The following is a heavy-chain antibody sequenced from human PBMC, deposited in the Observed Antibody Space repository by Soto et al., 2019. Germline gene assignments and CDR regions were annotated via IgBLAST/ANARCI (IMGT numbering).Heavy chain of an antibody. D-gene: IGHD2-15*01. J-gene: IGHJ3*01. Sequence: PSETLSLTCAVSGFFISSGNYWGWIRKPPGKGLEWIGSIFHGGNTYYNPSLKSRVTISVDMFKNQFSLKLNSVTAADTAVYYCARARWYDAFDVWGQGTVVTVSS. CDR1: GFFISSGNY. CDR3: ARARWYDAFDV. V-gene: IGHV4-38-2*01. CDR2: IFHGGNT.